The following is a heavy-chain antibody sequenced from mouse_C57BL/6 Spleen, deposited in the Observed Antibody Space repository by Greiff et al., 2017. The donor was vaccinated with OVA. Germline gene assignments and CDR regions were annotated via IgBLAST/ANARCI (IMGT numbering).Heavy chain of an antibody. D-gene: IGHD1-1*01. CDR3: ARGLLLVRYFDY. CDR1: GYAFTNYL. J-gene: IGHJ2*01. CDR2: INPGSGGT. V-gene: IGHV1-54*01. Sequence: QVQLQQSGAELVRPGTSVKVSCKASGYAFTNYLIEWVKQRPGQGLEWIGVINPGSGGTNYNEKFKGKATLTADKSSSTAYMQLSSLTSEDSAVYFCARGLLLVRYFDYWGQGTTLTVSS.